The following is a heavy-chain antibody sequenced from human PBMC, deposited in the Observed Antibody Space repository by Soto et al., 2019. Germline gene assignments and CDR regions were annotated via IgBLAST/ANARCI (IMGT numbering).Heavy chain of an antibody. CDR1: GYTFTYYG. Sequence: QVQLVQSGAEVKKPGASVKVSCKASGYTFTYYGISWVRQAPGQGLEWMGWISAYNGYTYYAQKLQGRVTMTTDTPTSTAYMELRSLRSDDTAVYYCARDLVDFWSGYSHYWGQGTLVTVSS. J-gene: IGHJ4*02. D-gene: IGHD3-3*01. CDR3: ARDLVDFWSGYSHY. V-gene: IGHV1-18*04. CDR2: ISAYNGYT.